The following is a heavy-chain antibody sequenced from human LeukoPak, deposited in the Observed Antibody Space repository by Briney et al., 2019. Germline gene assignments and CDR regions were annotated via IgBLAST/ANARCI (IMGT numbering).Heavy chain of an antibody. CDR2: ISYDGSNK. D-gene: IGHD3-22*01. CDR1: GFTFSSYG. Sequence: GGSLRLSCAASGFTFSSYGMHWVRQAPGKGLEWVAVISYDGSNKYYADSVKGRFTISRDNSKNTLYLQMNSLRAEDTAVYYCARDRYYYDSSGYTGHYWGQGTLVTVSS. J-gene: IGHJ4*02. CDR3: ARDRYYYDSSGYTGHY. V-gene: IGHV3-30*03.